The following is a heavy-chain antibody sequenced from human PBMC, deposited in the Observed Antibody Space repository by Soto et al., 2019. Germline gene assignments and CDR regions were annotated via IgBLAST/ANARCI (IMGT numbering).Heavy chain of an antibody. CDR2: INPNSGGT. D-gene: IGHD3-22*01. CDR1: GYTFTGYY. CDR3: AREKVPMIVVVITDRPFDY. Sequence: ASVKVSCKASGYTFTGYYMHWVRQAPGQGLEWMGWINPNSGGTNYAQKFQGRVTMTRDTSISTAYMELSRLRSDDTAVYYCAREKVPMIVVVITDRPFDYWGQGTLVTVSS. V-gene: IGHV1-2*02. J-gene: IGHJ4*02.